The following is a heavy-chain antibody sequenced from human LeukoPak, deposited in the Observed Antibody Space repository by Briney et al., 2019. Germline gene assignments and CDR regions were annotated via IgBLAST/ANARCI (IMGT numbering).Heavy chain of an antibody. CDR3: ARATTGEPYSWFDP. J-gene: IGHJ5*02. V-gene: IGHV4-59*01. CDR2: IYYTGST. CDR1: GGSISSYY. Sequence: KPSETLSLTCTVSGGSISSYYWSWIRQPPGKGLEWIGYIYYTGSTNYNPSLRSRVTISVDTSKHQFSLKLSSVTAADTAVYYCARATTGEPYSWFDPWGQGTLVTVSS. D-gene: IGHD7-27*01.